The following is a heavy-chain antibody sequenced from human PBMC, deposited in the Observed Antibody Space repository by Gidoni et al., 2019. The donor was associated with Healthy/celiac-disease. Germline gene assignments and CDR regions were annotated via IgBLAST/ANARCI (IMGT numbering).Heavy chain of an antibody. CDR1: GFTFSSYA. CDR3: AKERPDYGSGREYYYYYMDV. J-gene: IGHJ6*03. D-gene: IGHD3-10*01. V-gene: IGHV3-23*04. Sequence: EVQLVESVGGLVQPGGSLRLSCAASGFTFSSYAMSWVRQAPGKGLEWVSAISGSGGSTYYADSVKGRFTISRDNSKNTLYLQMNSLRAEDTAVYYCAKERPDYGSGREYYYYYMDVWGKGTTVTVSS. CDR2: ISGSGGST.